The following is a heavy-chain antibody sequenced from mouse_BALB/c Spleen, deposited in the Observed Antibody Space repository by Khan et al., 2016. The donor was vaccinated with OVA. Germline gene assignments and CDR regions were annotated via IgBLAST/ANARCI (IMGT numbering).Heavy chain of an antibody. Sequence: DVKLQESGPGLVKPSQSLSLTCTVTGYSITSGYGWNWIRQFPGNKLEWMGYISYNGSTNYNPTLKSRISITRDTSKNQFFLQLNSVTTEDTATYYCARTARIKYWGQGTTLTVSS. D-gene: IGHD1-2*01. CDR1: GYSITSGYG. J-gene: IGHJ2*01. CDR2: ISYNGST. V-gene: IGHV3-2*02. CDR3: ARTARIKY.